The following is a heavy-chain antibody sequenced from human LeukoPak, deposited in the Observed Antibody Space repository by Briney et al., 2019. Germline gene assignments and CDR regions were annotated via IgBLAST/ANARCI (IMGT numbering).Heavy chain of an antibody. Sequence: GSLRLSCAASGFTFSSFEVNWVRQPPGKGLEWIGSIYYSGSTYYNPSLKSRVTISVDTSKNQFSLKLSSVTAADTAVYYCASQRIAVAGFDYWGQGTLVTVSS. CDR1: GFTFSSFE. V-gene: IGHV4-39*01. D-gene: IGHD6-19*01. CDR3: ASQRIAVAGFDY. J-gene: IGHJ4*02. CDR2: IYYSGST.